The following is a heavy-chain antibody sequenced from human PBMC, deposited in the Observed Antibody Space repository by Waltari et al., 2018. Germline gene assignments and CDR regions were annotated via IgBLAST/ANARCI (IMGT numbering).Heavy chain of an antibody. CDR1: GGSFSGYY. CDR2: INHSGST. V-gene: IGHV4-34*01. CDR3: ARTPWLRLRKKRYFDL. J-gene: IGHJ2*01. Sequence: QVQLQQWGAGLLKPSETLSLTCAVYGGSFSGYYWSWIRQPPGKGLEWVGEINHSGSTNYNPSLKSRVTISVDTSKNQFSLKLISVTAADTAVYYCARTPWLRLRKKRYFDLWGRGTLVTVSS. D-gene: IGHD5-12*01.